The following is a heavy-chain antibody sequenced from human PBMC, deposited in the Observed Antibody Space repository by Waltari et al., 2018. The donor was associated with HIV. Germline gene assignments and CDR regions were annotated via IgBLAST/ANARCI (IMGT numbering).Heavy chain of an antibody. CDR2: IRSKTYGGTT. CDR1: VFTFGDYA. J-gene: IGHJ4*02. Sequence: EVQLVESGGGLVQSGRSLRLSCTDSVFTFGDYAMSWFRQAPGKGLEWVGFIRSKTYGGTTEHAASVKDRFTISRDDSKSIAYLQMNSLKTEDTAVYYCSRSRGYSYGYADYWGQGTLVTVSS. D-gene: IGHD5-18*01. V-gene: IGHV3-49*03. CDR3: SRSRGYSYGYADY.